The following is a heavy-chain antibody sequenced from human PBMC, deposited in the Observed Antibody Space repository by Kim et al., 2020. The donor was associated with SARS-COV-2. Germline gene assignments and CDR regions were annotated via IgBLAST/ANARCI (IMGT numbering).Heavy chain of an antibody. Sequence: GGSLRLSCAASGFIFSAYGIHWVRQAPGKGLEWVAVIWYDENSEYYADSVKGRFTISRDNSKGTVYLQMNSLRAEDTAVYYCARALYYSTADAFDIWDQG. CDR3: ARALYYSTADAFDI. V-gene: IGHV3-33*01. J-gene: IGHJ3*02. D-gene: IGHD2-2*01. CDR2: IWYDENSE. CDR1: GFIFSAYG.